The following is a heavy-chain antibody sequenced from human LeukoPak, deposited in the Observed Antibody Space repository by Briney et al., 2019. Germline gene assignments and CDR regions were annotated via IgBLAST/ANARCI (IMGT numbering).Heavy chain of an antibody. CDR1: GYTFTTFS. CDR3: ARDRAYNWNPDACFDY. J-gene: IGHJ4*02. D-gene: IGHD1-20*01. Sequence: ASVKVSCKASGYTFTTFSISWVRQAPGQGLEWMGWISADNAHTNYAQKFQGRVTMTTDTSTSTAYMELRSLRSDDTAVYYCARDRAYNWNPDACFDYWGQGTLVTVSS. V-gene: IGHV1-18*01. CDR2: ISADNAHT.